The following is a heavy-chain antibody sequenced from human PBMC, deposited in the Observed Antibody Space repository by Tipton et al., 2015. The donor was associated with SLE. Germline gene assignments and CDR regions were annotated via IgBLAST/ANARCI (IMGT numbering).Heavy chain of an antibody. D-gene: IGHD3-22*01. CDR1: GFTFSSYD. J-gene: IGHJ2*01. CDR3: ARGGLEYYYDSSGYPPWNFDL. V-gene: IGHV3-13*01. CDR2: IGTAGDT. Sequence: GSLRLSCAASGFTFSSYDMHWVRQATGKGLEWVSAIGTAGDTYYPGSVKGRFTISRENAKNSLYLQMNSLRAGDTAVYYCARGGLEYYYDSSGYPPWNFDLWGRGTLVTVSS.